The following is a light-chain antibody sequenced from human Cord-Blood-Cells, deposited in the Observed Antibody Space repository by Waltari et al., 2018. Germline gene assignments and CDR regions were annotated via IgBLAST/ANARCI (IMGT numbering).Light chain of an antibody. Sequence: QSALTQPASVSGYPGQSITISFPGTSRDVGTYNLASWYQQHPGKAPKLIIYEVSKRPSGVSNRFSGSKSGNTASLTISGLQAEDEADYYCCSYAGSSTWVFGGGTKLTVL. J-gene: IGLJ3*02. CDR3: CSYAGSSTWV. CDR1: SRDVGTYNL. V-gene: IGLV2-23*02. CDR2: EVS.